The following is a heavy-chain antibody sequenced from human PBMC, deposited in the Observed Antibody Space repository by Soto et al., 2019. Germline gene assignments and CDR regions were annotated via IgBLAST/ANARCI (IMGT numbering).Heavy chain of an antibody. J-gene: IGHJ5*02. CDR2: IAYDGSNK. CDR1: GFSISRSA. CDR3: ARDLQAGDDNVNWFAP. D-gene: IGHD1-1*01. V-gene: IGHV3-30-3*01. Sequence: QVQLVESGGGVVQPGRSLRLSCVASGFSISRSAMHWVRQAPGKGLEWVAVIAYDGSNKWYADSAKGRFTISRDNSKNTLYLDMSSVRAEDTAVYFCARDLQAGDDNVNWFAPWGQGTLVTVSS.